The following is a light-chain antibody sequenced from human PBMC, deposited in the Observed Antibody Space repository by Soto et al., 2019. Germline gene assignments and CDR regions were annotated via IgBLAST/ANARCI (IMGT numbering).Light chain of an antibody. CDR1: QSVSSNY. CDR3: QKFGTSPTMYT. J-gene: IGKJ2*01. Sequence: EIVLTQSPGTLSLSPGERATLSCRASQSVSSNYLAWYQQKPGQAPRLLIYSASSRATGIPDRFSGSGSGTDFTLTISRLEPEDFAVYFCQKFGTSPTMYTFGQGTKLEIK. V-gene: IGKV3-20*01. CDR2: SAS.